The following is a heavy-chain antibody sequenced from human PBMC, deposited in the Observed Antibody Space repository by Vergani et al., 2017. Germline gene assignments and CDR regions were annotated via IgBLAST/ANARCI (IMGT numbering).Heavy chain of an antibody. V-gene: IGHV3-7*01. CDR3: VRLPRGHWNFDL. CDR2: MSPVGSAT. Sequence: EVQLVESGGGLVQPGGSLRLSCAASGFSLSMSWVRQAPKKGLEWVAHMSPVGSATSYVDSVRGRITISKDNTKNSLSLQMSGLRVEDTAVYYCVRLPRGHWNFDLWGHGTLITVSS. J-gene: IGHJ2*01. CDR1: GFSLS.